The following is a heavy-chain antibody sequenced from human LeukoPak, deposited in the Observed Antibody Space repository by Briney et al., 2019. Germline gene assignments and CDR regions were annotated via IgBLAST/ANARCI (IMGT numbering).Heavy chain of an antibody. J-gene: IGHJ4*02. V-gene: IGHV4-34*01. CDR1: GGSFSGYY. CDR2: INHSGST. CDR3: ARLVVAATFDY. D-gene: IGHD2-15*01. Sequence: SETLSLTCAVYGGSFSGYYWSWIRQPPGKGLEWIGEINHSGSTNYNPSLKSRVTISVDTSKNQFSLKLSSVTAADTAVYYCARLVVAATFDYWGQGTLVTVSS.